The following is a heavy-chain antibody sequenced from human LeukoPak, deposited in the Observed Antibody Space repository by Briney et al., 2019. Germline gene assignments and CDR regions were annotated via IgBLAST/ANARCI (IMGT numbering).Heavy chain of an antibody. CDR2: ITSGDGSP. CDR1: GFTFSSYA. CDR3: TKRGAYYVDY. J-gene: IGHJ4*02. D-gene: IGHD3-16*01. V-gene: IGHV3-23*01. Sequence: GGSLRLSCAVSGFTFSSYAMSWVRQTPEKGLEWVSTITSGDGSPYYADSVKGRFTISRDNSNNMLYLQMNSLRAEDTAVYYCTKRGAYYVDYWGRGIPVTVSS.